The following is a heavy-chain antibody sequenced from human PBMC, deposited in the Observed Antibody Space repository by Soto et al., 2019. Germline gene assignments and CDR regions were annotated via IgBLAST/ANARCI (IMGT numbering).Heavy chain of an antibody. CDR1: GFSFSADGVG. Sequence: HITLKESGPTLVKPTQTLTLTCIFSGFSFSADGVGVGWIRQPPGKTLEWLALIYWDDDTRYRPSLKSRLTITKDSSKNQVVLTMTNMDPLDTPTYYCAHAFGGTSWPNDAFDVWGQGTVVTVSS. CDR2: IYWDDDT. D-gene: IGHD3-16*01. J-gene: IGHJ3*01. CDR3: AHAFGGTSWPNDAFDV. V-gene: IGHV2-5*02.